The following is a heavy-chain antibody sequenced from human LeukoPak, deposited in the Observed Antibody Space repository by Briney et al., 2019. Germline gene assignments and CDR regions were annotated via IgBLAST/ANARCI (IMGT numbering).Heavy chain of an antibody. CDR3: ARDEREWLSLILSDDAFDI. J-gene: IGHJ3*02. CDR2: INPNSGGT. D-gene: IGHD3-3*01. V-gene: IGHV1-2*02. CDR1: GYSFSGFY. Sequence: GASVKVSCRASGYSFSGFYIHWVRQAPGQGLEWVGWINPNSGGTSYAQKFQGRVTMTRDTSISTAYMEVSSLRSDDTAVYYCARDEREWLSLILSDDAFDIWGQGTKVTVSS.